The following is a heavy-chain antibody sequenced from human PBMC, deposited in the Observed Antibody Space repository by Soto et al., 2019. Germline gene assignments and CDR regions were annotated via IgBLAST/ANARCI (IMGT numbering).Heavy chain of an antibody. J-gene: IGHJ6*02. CDR2: TSGSGGST. CDR3: AKYSDSSGDYYYAMDV. D-gene: IGHD6-6*01. Sequence: GGCLRLSCAASGFIFRSYAMTWARQAPGKGLEWVSGTSGSGGSTYYADSVKGRFTISRDNAKGTLYLQMNSLRAEDTAIYYCAKYSDSSGDYYYAMDVWGQGTTVTVSS. CDR1: GFIFRSYA. V-gene: IGHV3-23*01.